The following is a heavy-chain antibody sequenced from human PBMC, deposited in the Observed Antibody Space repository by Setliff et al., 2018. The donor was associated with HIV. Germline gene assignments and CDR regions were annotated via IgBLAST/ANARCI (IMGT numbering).Heavy chain of an antibody. D-gene: IGHD1-1*01. CDR1: GGSFSGFY. J-gene: IGHJ4*02. CDR3: ARESELRRIDS. CDR2: VSHRGNT. V-gene: IGHV4-34*01. Sequence: SETLSLTCAVYGGSFSGFYWIWIRQPPRKGLEWIGEVSHRGNTEYNPSLQSRVAISLDTSKNQFSLKLSSVTAADTAVYYCARESELRRIDSWGQGTLVTVSS.